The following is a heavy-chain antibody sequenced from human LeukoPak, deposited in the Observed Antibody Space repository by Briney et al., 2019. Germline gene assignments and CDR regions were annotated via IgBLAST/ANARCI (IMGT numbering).Heavy chain of an antibody. D-gene: IGHD2-15*01. J-gene: IGHJ6*02. CDR2: INHSGST. CDR3: ARARCSGGSCYLRNYYGKDV. Sequence: SETLSLTCAVYGGSFSGYYWSWIRQPPGKGLEWIGEINHSGSTNYNPSLKSRVTISVDTSKNQFSLKLSSVTAADTAVYYCARARCSGGSCYLRNYYGKDVLGQGTTVTVSS. V-gene: IGHV4-34*01. CDR1: GGSFSGYY.